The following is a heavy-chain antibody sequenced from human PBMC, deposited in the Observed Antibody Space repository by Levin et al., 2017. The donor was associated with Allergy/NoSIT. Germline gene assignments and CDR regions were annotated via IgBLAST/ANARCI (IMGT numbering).Heavy chain of an antibody. CDR3: ARRRGGYSNDPRGYGVDV. J-gene: IGHJ6*02. CDR1: GYNFLSYW. V-gene: IGHV5-51*01. D-gene: IGHD5-12*01. Sequence: GESLKISCKGSGYNFLSYWIGWVRQVPGKGLEWMGIIYPGTSDTRYSPSFQGQVTISVDKSSSIAYLKWTSLKASDSAIYYCARRRGGYSNDPRGYGVDVWGQGTTVTVSS. CDR2: IYPGTSDT.